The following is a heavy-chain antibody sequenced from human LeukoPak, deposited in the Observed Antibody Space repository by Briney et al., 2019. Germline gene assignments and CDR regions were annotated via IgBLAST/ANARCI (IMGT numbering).Heavy chain of an antibody. Sequence: GGSLRLSCTASGFTFGDYAMSWFRQAPGRGLEWVGFIRNKAYGGTTEYAASVKGRFTISRDDSKSIAYLQMNSLKTEDTAVYYCTRGGEQQLVRDYWGQGTLVTVSS. J-gene: IGHJ4*02. V-gene: IGHV3-49*03. CDR2: IRNKAYGGTT. D-gene: IGHD6-13*01. CDR1: GFTFGDYA. CDR3: TRGGEQQLVRDY.